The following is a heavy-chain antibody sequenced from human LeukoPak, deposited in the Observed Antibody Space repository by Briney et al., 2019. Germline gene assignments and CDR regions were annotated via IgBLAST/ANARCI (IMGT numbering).Heavy chain of an antibody. J-gene: IGHJ5*02. V-gene: IGHV3-23*01. CDR2: ISGSGGST. Sequence: GGSLRLSCAASGFTFSSYSMNWVRQAPGKGLEWVSAISGSGGSTYYADSVEGRFTISRDNSKNTLYLQMNSLRAEDTAVYYCAKDPQRYCSSTSCHNWFDPWGQGTLVTVSS. D-gene: IGHD2-2*01. CDR1: GFTFSSYS. CDR3: AKDPQRYCSSTSCHNWFDP.